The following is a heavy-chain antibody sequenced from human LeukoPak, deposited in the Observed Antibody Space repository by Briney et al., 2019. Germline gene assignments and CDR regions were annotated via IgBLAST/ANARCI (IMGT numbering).Heavy chain of an antibody. V-gene: IGHV3-30-3*01. CDR1: GFTFSSYA. CDR3: ARNQYNVIDS. J-gene: IGHJ4*02. CDR2: ISYDGSNK. D-gene: IGHD1-14*01. Sequence: GGSLRLSCAASGFTFSSYAMHWVRQAPGKGLEWVAVISYDGSNKYYADSVKGRFTISRDNSKNTLYLQMNSLRAEDTAVYYCARNQYNVIDSWGQGTQVTVSS.